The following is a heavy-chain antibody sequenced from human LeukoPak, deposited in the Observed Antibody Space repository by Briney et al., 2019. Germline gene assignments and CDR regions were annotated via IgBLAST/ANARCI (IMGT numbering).Heavy chain of an antibody. Sequence: GGSLRLSCAASGFTFSIYSLNWVRQAPGKGLEWVSSISSSSFISYAVSVKGRFTISRDNAKNSLYLQMNSLRAEDTAVYYCAKNRKSSSSDFDYWGQGTLVTVSS. J-gene: IGHJ4*02. CDR1: GFTFSIYS. CDR3: AKNRKSSSSDFDY. D-gene: IGHD6-6*01. CDR2: ISSSSFI. V-gene: IGHV3-21*06.